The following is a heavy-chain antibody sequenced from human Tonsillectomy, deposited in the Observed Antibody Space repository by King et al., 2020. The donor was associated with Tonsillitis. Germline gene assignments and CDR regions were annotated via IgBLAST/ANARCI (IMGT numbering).Heavy chain of an antibody. D-gene: IGHD5-18*01. CDR3: AKGGYSYGWSYFDY. V-gene: IGHV3-30*18. CDR1: GFTFSSYG. J-gene: IGHJ4*02. CDR2: MSFVGNNK. Sequence: VQLVESGGGVVQPGRSLRLSCAASGFTFSSYGMHLVRQAPGKGLEWVAVMSFVGNNKYYAVSVKGRFTISRDNSKNTRYLQVNSLRAEDTAVYYCAKGGYSYGWSYFDYWGQGTLVTVSS.